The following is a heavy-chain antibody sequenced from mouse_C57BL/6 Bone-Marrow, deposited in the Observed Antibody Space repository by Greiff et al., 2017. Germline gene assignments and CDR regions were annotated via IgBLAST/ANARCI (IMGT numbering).Heavy chain of an antibody. Sequence: QVQLQQSGAELARPGASVKLSCKASGYTFTSYGISWVKQRPGQGLEWIGEIYPRSGNTYYNEKFKGKATLTADKSSSTAYMELRSLTSEDSAVYFCSRDYDGNYERVAYWGQGTLVTVSA. J-gene: IGHJ3*01. CDR1: GYTFTSYG. V-gene: IGHV1-81*01. D-gene: IGHD2-1*01. CDR3: SRDYDGNYERVAY. CDR2: IYPRSGNT.